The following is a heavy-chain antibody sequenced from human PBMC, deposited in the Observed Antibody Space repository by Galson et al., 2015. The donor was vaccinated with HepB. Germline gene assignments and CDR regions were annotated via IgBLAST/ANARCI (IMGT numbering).Heavy chain of an antibody. D-gene: IGHD3-10*01. CDR2: INPSGGST. CDR3: AVWVLLSDDGFDY. CDR1: GYTFTSYY. V-gene: IGHV1-46*01. Sequence: SVKVSCKAPGYTFTSYYMHWVRQAPGQGLEWMGIINPSGGSTSYAQKFQGRVTMTEDTSTDTAYMELSSLRSEDTAVYYCAVWVLLSDDGFDYWGQGTLVTVSS. J-gene: IGHJ4*02.